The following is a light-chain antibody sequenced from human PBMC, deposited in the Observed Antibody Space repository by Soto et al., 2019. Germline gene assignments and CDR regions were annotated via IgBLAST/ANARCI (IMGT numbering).Light chain of an antibody. CDR3: SSYTTDNTRV. J-gene: IGLJ2*01. CDR1: SSDVGGYNY. Sequence: QSALTQPPSASGSPGQSVTISCTGTSSDVGGYNYVSWYQQHPGKAPKLVIFEVNKRPSGVPDRFSGSKSGNTASLTVSGLQADDEADYYCSSYTTDNTRVFGGGTKLTVL. CDR2: EVN. V-gene: IGLV2-8*01.